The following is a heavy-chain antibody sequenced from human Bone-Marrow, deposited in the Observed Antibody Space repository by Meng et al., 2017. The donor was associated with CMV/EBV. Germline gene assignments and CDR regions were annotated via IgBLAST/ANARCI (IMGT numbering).Heavy chain of an antibody. J-gene: IGHJ4*02. D-gene: IGHD1-26*01. CDR1: GGSISSSSYY. V-gene: IGHV4-39*01. CDR3: ARWRESGSYYRPYYFDY. Sequence: SETLSLTCTVSGGSISSSSYYWGWIRQPPGKGLEWIGSIYYSGSTYYNPSLKSRVTISVDTSKNQFSLKLSSVTAADTAVYYCARWRESGSYYRPYYFDYWGQGTLVTVSS. CDR2: IYYSGST.